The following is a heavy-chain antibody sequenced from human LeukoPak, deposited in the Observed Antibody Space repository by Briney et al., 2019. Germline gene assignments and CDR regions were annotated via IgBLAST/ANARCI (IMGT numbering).Heavy chain of an antibody. CDR2: TWYDGSNK. Sequence: PGGSLRLSCAASGFTFSSYGMHWVRQAPGKGLEWVAVTWYDGSNKYYADSVKGRFTISRDNSKNTLYLQMNSLRAEDTAVYYCARDFDSSGYQTDYWGQGTLVTVSS. J-gene: IGHJ4*02. CDR3: ARDFDSSGYQTDY. CDR1: GFTFSSYG. V-gene: IGHV3-30*19. D-gene: IGHD3-22*01.